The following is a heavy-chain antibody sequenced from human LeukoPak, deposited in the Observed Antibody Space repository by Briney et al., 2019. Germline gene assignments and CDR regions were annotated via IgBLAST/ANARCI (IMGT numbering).Heavy chain of an antibody. D-gene: IGHD3-16*02. V-gene: IGHV4-34*01. CDR3: ARAGLRLGELSPPYYFDY. CDR1: GGSFSGYY. J-gene: IGHJ4*02. Sequence: SETLSLTCAVYGGSFSGYYWSWIRQPPGKGLEWIGEINHSGSTNYNPSLKSRVTISVDTSKNQFSLKLSSVTAADTAVHYCARAGLRLGELSPPYYFDYWGQGTLVTVSS. CDR2: INHSGST.